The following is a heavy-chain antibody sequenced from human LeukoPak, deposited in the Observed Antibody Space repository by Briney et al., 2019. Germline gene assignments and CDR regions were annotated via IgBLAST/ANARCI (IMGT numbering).Heavy chain of an antibody. CDR3: ARTAIAAACFDP. D-gene: IGHD6-13*01. V-gene: IGHV4-39*01. CDR1: GGSISSSSYY. Sequence: SETLSLTCTVSGGSISSSSYYWGWIHQPPGKGLEWIGSIYYSGSTYYNPSLKSRVTISVDTSKNQFSLKLSSVTAADTAVYYCARTAIAAACFDPWGQGTLVTVSS. CDR2: IYYSGST. J-gene: IGHJ5*02.